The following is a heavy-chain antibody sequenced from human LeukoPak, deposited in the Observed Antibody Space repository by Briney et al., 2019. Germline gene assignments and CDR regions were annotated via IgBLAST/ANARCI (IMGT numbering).Heavy chain of an antibody. V-gene: IGHV3-66*01. D-gene: IGHD2-15*01. CDR1: GFTVSSTY. Sequence: PGGSLRLSCAASGFTVSSTYMTWVRQAPGKGLEWVSIIYSGGSIYYADSVKGRFTISRDNSKNTLYLQMNSLRAGDTAVYYCARGYCSGGSCYEYYGMDVWGQGTTVTVSS. CDR3: ARGYCSGGSCYEYYGMDV. CDR2: IYSGGSI. J-gene: IGHJ6*02.